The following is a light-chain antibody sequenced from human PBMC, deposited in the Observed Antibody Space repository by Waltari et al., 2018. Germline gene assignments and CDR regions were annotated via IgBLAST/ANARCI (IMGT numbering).Light chain of an antibody. CDR2: KTS. V-gene: IGKV1-5*03. Sequence: DIQMTQSPSTLSASVGDRVTITCRASQSISSWLAWYQQKPGKAPKLLIYKTSRLDTGVPSTFSVSGSGTEFTLTISSLQPDDFATFYCQQYATFSATFGPGTTVEI. CDR3: QQYATFSAT. J-gene: IGKJ1*01. CDR1: QSISSW.